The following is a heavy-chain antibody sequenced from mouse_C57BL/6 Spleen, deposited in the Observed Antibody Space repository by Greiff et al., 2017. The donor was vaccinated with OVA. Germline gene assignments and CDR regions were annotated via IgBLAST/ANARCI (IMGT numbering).Heavy chain of an antibody. CDR1: GFTFNTYA. J-gene: IGHJ4*01. V-gene: IGHV10-3*01. CDR3: VRDDGYPPHYAMDD. Sequence: EVKLVESGGGLVQPKGSLKLSCAASGFTFNTYAMHWVRQAPGKGLEWVARIRSQSSNYATYYADSVKDRFTISRDDSQSMIYLQMNNLKTEDTAMYYCVRDDGYPPHYAMDDWGQGTSVTVSS. CDR2: IRSQSSNYAT. D-gene: IGHD2-3*01.